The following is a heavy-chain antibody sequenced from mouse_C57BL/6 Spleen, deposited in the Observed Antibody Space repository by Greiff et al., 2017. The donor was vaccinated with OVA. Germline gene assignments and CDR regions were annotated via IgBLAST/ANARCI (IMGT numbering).Heavy chain of an antibody. CDR1: GYAFSSSW. Sequence: QVQLKQSGPELVKPGASVKISCKASGYAFSSSWMNWVKQRPGKGLEWIGRIYPGDGDTNYNGKFKGKATLTADKSSSTAYMQLSSLTSEDSAVYYGGREYGYDGDAMDYWGQGTSVTVSS. D-gene: IGHD2-2*01. V-gene: IGHV1-82*01. CDR3: GREYGYDGDAMDY. J-gene: IGHJ4*01. CDR2: IYPGDGDT.